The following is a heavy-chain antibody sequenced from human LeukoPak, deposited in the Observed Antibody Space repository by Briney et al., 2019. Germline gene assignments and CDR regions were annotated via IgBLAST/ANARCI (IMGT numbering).Heavy chain of an antibody. V-gene: IGHV6-1*01. CDR2: TYYRSKWYN. Sequence: SQTLSLTCVISGDSFSSDSVVWNWIRQSPSRGLEWLGRTYYRSKWYNDYAVSVKSRITINPDTSKNQFSLQLNSVTPEDTAVYYCARKITGRAFDIWGQGTMVTVSS. CDR1: GDSFSSDSVV. CDR3: ARKITGRAFDI. J-gene: IGHJ3*02. D-gene: IGHD1-20*01.